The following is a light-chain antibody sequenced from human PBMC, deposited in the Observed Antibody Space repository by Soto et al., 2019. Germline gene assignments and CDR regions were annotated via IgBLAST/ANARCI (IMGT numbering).Light chain of an antibody. CDR1: QSLLYNSNNKNY. J-gene: IGKJ4*01. Sequence: DIVMTQSPDSLAVSLGERATINCKSSQSLLYNSNNKNYLAWYQQEPGQPPKLLIYWASTRESGVPDRFSGSGSGTDFTLTSSNLQAEDVAVYYCHQYYSFPLTFGGGTKVEIK. CDR2: WAS. CDR3: HQYYSFPLT. V-gene: IGKV4-1*01.